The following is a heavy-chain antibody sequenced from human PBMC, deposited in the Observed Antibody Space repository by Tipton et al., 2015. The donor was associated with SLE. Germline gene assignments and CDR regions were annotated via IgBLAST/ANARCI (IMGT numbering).Heavy chain of an antibody. J-gene: IGHJ6*02. CDR1: GGSISSYY. CDR2: IYYSGST. CDR3: ARETTGDTYFYYGMDF. Sequence: TLSLTCTVSGGSISSYYWSWIRQPPGKGLEWIGYIYYSGSTNYNPSLKSLVTISVDTSTNQFSLNLSSVTAADTAVYYWARETTGDTYFYYGMDFWGQGTSVTVSS. V-gene: IGHV4-59*01. D-gene: IGHD7-27*01.